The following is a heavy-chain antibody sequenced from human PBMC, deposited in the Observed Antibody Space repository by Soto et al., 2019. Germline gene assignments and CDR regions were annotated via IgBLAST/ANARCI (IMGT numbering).Heavy chain of an antibody. V-gene: IGHV4-31*03. D-gene: IGHD4-4*01. CDR3: ARWDYTEYNWFDP. J-gene: IGHJ5*02. CDR1: GDCISSGGYY. CDR2: IYYSGST. Sequence: SEMLSLTCTVSGDCISSGGYYCSWIRQHPGKGLEWIGYIYYSGSTYYNPSLKSRVTISVDTSKNQFSLKLSSVTAADTAVYYCARWDYTEYNWFDPWGQGTLVTVSS.